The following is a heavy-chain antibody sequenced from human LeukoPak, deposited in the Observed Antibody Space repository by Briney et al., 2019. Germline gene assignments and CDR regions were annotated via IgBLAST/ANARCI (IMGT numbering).Heavy chain of an antibody. Sequence: PSETLSLTCAVSGGSISSNNWWGWVRQPPGKGLEWIGEIYHSGSPNYNPSLKSRVTISVDKSRNHFSLDLSSVTAADTAVYYCARVNINNWHSCDYWGQGTLVTVSS. CDR1: GGSISSNNW. CDR3: ARVNINNWHSCDY. V-gene: IGHV4-4*02. CDR2: IYHSGSP. J-gene: IGHJ4*02. D-gene: IGHD1-1*01.